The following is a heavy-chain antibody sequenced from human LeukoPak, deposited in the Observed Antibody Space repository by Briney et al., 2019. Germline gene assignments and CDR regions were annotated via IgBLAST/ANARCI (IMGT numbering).Heavy chain of an antibody. CDR1: GYTFTNYY. D-gene: IGHD1-1*01. CDR2: SNPSGDST. Sequence: ASVKVSCKASGYTFTNYYIHWVRQAPGHGLEWMGISNPSGDSTNYAQKFQGRVTMTRDTSTSTIYMDLSSLRSEDTAVYYCARWTTTFLDYWGQGTLVTVSS. CDR3: ARWTTTFLDY. J-gene: IGHJ4*02. V-gene: IGHV1-46*01.